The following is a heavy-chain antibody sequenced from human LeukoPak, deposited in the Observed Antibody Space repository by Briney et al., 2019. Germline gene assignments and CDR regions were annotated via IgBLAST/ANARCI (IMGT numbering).Heavy chain of an antibody. CDR1: GFTFSSYA. D-gene: IGHD6-13*01. J-gene: IGHJ3*02. CDR3: RGDSSSWYTYAFDI. Sequence: GGSLRLSCAASGFTFSSYAMHWVRQAPGKGLEWVAVISYDGSNKYYADSVKGRFTISRDNSKNTLYLQMNSLRAEDTAVYYCRGDSSSWYTYAFDIWGQGTMVTVSS. V-gene: IGHV3-30*04. CDR2: ISYDGSNK.